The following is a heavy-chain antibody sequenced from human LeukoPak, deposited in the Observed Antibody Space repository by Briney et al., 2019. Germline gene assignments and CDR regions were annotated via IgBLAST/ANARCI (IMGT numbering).Heavy chain of an antibody. J-gene: IGHJ4*02. D-gene: IGHD5-12*01. CDR1: GFTFSSYA. V-gene: IGHV3-23*01. CDR2: ISGSGGST. Sequence: GGSLRLSCAASGFTFSSYAMSWVRQAPVKGLEWVSAISGSGGSTYYADSVKGRFTISRDNSKNTLYLQMNSLRAEDTAVYYCAKDPGGYGRAPGYWGQGTLVTVSS. CDR3: AKDPGGYGRAPGY.